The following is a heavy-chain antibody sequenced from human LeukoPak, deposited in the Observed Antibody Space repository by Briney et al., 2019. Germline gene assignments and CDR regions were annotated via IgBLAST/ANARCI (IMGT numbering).Heavy chain of an antibody. J-gene: IGHJ4*02. V-gene: IGHV3-20*04. CDR1: GFTFGDYA. CDR3: ARVVSGAANDY. D-gene: IGHD7-27*01. CDR2: INWNGGST. Sequence: RSLRLSCTASGFTFGDYAMSWVRQAPGKGLEWVSGINWNGGSTGYADSVKGRFTISRDNAKNSLYLQMNSLRAEDTALYYCARVVSGAANDYWGQGTLVTVSS.